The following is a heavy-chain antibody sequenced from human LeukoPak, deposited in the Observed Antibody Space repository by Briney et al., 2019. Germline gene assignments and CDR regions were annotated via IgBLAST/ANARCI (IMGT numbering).Heavy chain of an antibody. D-gene: IGHD4-17*01. CDR1: GYTFTSYD. J-gene: IGHJ4*02. V-gene: IGHV1-8*01. Sequence: GASVKVSCKASGYTFTSYDINWVRQATGQGLEWMGWMNPNSGNTGYAQKFQGRVTMTKNTSISTAYMELSSLRSEDTAVYYCARGPPKSAVRGKIPDYWGQGTLVTVSS. CDR2: MNPNSGNT. CDR3: ARGPPKSAVRGKIPDY.